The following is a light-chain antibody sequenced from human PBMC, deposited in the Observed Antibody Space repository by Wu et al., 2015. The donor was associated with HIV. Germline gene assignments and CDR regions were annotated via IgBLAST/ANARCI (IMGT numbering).Light chain of an antibody. J-gene: IGKJ2*01. Sequence: EIVLTQSPGTLCLSSGERATLSCRASQSISRSYLAWYQQKPGQTPRLLIYGASIRATGIPDRFSGSGSGTDFILTITRLEPEDSAVYYCQQYANSRYNFGQGTKLEIK. CDR1: QSISRSY. CDR2: GAS. CDR3: QQYANSRYN. V-gene: IGKV3-20*01.